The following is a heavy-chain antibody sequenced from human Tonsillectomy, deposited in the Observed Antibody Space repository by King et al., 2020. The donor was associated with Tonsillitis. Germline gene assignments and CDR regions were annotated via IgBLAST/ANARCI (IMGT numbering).Heavy chain of an antibody. D-gene: IGHD3-10*01. CDR3: AKDIISAGDGLDV. J-gene: IGHJ6*02. V-gene: IGHV3-30*02. Sequence: VQLVESGGGVVQPGGSLRLSCAASGFTFPRYGMHWVRQAPGKGLEWVAFIQYDGNNKYYADSVKGRFTISRDNSKNTLYLQMNSLRAEDTAVYYCAKDIISAGDGLDVWGQGPTVTVSS. CDR1: GFTFPRYG. CDR2: IQYDGNNK.